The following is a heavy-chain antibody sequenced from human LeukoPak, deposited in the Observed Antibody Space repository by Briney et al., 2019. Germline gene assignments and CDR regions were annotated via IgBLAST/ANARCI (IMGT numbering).Heavy chain of an antibody. J-gene: IGHJ5*02. CDR1: ISTFSSYA. V-gene: IGHV1-69*01. D-gene: IGHD3-16*01. CDR3: ARARSLMLTSAFNSFDP. Sequence: SVKVSCKPSISTFSSYAISWVRQAPGQGLEWMGGIIPIFGTANYAHKFQGRVTINPDESTSTAYMELSSLRSEHTPVYSCARARSLMLTSAFNSFDPWGPGTLVTVSS. CDR2: IIPIFGTA.